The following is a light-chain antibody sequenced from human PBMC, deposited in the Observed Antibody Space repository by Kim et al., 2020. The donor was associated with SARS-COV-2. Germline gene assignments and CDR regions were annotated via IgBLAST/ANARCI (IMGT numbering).Light chain of an antibody. CDR2: GAS. CDR3: QQYGNSGSSPLT. Sequence: EIVLTQSPGTLSLSPGERATLSCRASQSGSGSYLAWYQQKPGQAPRLLIYGASSRATGIPDRFSGSGSGTVFTLTISRLEPEDFAVYYCQQYGNSGSSPLTFGGGTKVEI. CDR1: QSGSGSY. J-gene: IGKJ4*01. V-gene: IGKV3-20*01.